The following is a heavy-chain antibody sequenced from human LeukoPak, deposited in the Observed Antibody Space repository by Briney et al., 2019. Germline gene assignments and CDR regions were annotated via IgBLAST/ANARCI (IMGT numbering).Heavy chain of an antibody. CDR3: AMSVEMPPIPSFDY. CDR2: VSAANNP. Sequence: ASVIVSFTTSGYIFTPHHIHWMRQAPGQGLELLGWVSAANNPEYSQKFQGRVVITRDASATTSYLELNSLRSEDTAVYYCAMSVEMPPIPSFDYWGQGTLVTVSS. D-gene: IGHD5-24*01. V-gene: IGHV1-3*01. CDR1: GYIFTPHH. J-gene: IGHJ4*02.